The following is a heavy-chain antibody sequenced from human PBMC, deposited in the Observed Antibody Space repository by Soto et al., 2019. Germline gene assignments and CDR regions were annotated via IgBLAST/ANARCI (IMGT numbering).Heavy chain of an antibody. CDR1: GGSISGSYYY. CDR3: ATSQKGYNWNYFDH. CDR2: VFYTGFT. V-gene: IGHV4-39*01. J-gene: IGHJ4*02. D-gene: IGHD1-20*01. Sequence: SETLSLTCAVSGGSISGSYYYWAWLRQSPGKGPEWIGSVFYTGFTSYNPSLESRVSVSVDTSKSQLSLKLSAVTAADTAVYYCATSQKGYNWNYFDHWGQGALVTVSS.